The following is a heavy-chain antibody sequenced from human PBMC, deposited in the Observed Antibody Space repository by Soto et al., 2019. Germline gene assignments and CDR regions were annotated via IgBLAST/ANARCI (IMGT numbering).Heavy chain of an antibody. CDR2: ISSSSSTI. J-gene: IGHJ6*02. Sequence: PGGSLRLSCAASGFTFSSYSMNWVRQAPGKGLEWVSYISSSSSTIYYADSVKGRFTISRDNANNTLYLQMNNLRDDDTAVYYCVREGGVPAAIGHYYYGMDVWGQGTAVTV. CDR3: VREGGVPAAIGHYYYGMDV. D-gene: IGHD2-2*02. V-gene: IGHV3-48*02. CDR1: GFTFSSYS.